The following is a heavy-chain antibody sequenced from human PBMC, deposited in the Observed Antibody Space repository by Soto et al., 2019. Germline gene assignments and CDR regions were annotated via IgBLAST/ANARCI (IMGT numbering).Heavy chain of an antibody. V-gene: IGHV1-2*04. CDR2: INRNSGCA. D-gene: IGHD3-3*01. CDR3: ARGVVLNGYAY. CDR1: GYTFTGYY. Sequence: ASVKVSCNASGYTFTGYYMHWVRQAPGQGLEWMGWINRNSGCANYXXKFQGWVXXTGDAASSIAXVELSXVGSDDTAVYYCARGVVLNGYAYWRQGTLVTVSS. J-gene: IGHJ4*02.